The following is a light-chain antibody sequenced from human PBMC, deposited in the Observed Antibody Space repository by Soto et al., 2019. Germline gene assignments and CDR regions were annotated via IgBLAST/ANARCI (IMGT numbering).Light chain of an antibody. CDR1: QSVNSNF. CDR3: QQYGSSGT. V-gene: IGKV3-20*01. CDR2: GAS. Sequence: EIVLTQSPGTLSLSPVERATLSCMASQSVNSNFLAWYQQKPGQAPRLLISGASNRATGIPDRFSGSGSGTDFTLTISSLEPEDFAVYYCQQYGSSGTFGQGAKVDIK. J-gene: IGKJ1*01.